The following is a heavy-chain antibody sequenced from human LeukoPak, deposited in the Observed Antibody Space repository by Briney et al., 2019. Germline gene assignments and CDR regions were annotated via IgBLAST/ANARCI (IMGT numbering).Heavy chain of an antibody. CDR1: GASISTRSNY. CDR2: IYYSGRT. V-gene: IGHV4-39*01. D-gene: IGHD4-17*01. J-gene: IGHJ6*02. CDR3: VRDYGDYARQYYYGMDV. Sequence: PSETLSLTCTVSGASISTRSNYWGWIRQPPGKGLEWRGSIYYSGRTYFNPSLQSRVTLSVDTSNSQFCLKLNSVTGADTAVYYCVRDYGDYARQYYYGMDVWGQGTTVTVSS.